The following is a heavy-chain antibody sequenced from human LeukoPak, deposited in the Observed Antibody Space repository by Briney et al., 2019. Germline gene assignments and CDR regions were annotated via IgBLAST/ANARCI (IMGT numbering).Heavy chain of an antibody. Sequence: GESQKISCKGSGYSFTSYWIGWLRQPRGKGLEWMGIIYPGDSGTRYSPSFQGQVTISADKSISTAYLQWSSLKASETAMYYCARSADRVGGTVYYFDYWGQGTLVTVSS. CDR2: IYPGDSGT. CDR1: GYSFTSYW. V-gene: IGHV5-51*01. J-gene: IGHJ4*02. CDR3: ARSADRVGGTVYYFDY. D-gene: IGHD1-26*01.